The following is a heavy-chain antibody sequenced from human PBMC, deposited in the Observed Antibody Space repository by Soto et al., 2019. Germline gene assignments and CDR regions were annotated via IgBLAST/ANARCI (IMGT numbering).Heavy chain of an antibody. J-gene: IGHJ2*01. V-gene: IGHV1-58*01. CDR2: IVTGSGKP. CDR3: ARGGIAVAGPYWYFDL. CDR1: GFTFSSSA. D-gene: IGHD6-19*01. Sequence: ASVKVSFKASGFTFSSSAVQWVRQARGQRLEWIGWIVTGSGKPNYAQKFQERVTITRDISTSTAYMELSSLRSEDTAVYYCARGGIAVAGPYWYFDLWGRGTLVTVSS.